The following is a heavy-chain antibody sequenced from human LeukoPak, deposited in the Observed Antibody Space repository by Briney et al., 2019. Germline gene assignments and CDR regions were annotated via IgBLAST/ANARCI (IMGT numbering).Heavy chain of an antibody. CDR2: INPSGGST. Sequence: ASVKVSCTASGYTFTSYYMHWVRQAPGQGLEWMGIINPSGGSTSYAQKFQGRVTMTRDTSTSTVYMELSSLRSEDTAVYYCARERITIFGVVIQVDYYYGMDVWGQGTTVTVS. J-gene: IGHJ6*02. CDR3: ARERITIFGVVIQVDYYYGMDV. CDR1: GYTFTSYY. V-gene: IGHV1-46*01. D-gene: IGHD3-3*01.